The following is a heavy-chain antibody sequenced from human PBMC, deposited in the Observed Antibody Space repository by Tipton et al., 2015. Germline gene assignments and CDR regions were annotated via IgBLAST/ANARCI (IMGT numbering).Heavy chain of an antibody. V-gene: IGHV4-4*01. CDR1: GGFISAYS. Sequence: TLSLTCSVSGGFISAYSWTWLRQPPGKGLEWIGEIYHSGSTNYSPSFRSRVTMSVDKSRNQFSLTLSSVTAADTAVYFCARGFYYDTFGVDYFDYWGQGNLVTVSS. CDR2: IYHSGST. J-gene: IGHJ4*02. CDR3: ARGFYYDTFGVDYFDY. D-gene: IGHD3-22*01.